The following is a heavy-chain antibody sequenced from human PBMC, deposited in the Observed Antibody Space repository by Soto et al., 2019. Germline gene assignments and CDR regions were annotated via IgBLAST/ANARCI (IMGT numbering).Heavy chain of an antibody. V-gene: IGHV3-21*01. Sequence: VQLVESGGGLVKPGGSLRLSCAASGFTFSSYSMNWVRQAPGKGLEWVSSISSSSSYIYYADSVKGRFTISRDNAKNSLYLQMNSLRAEDTAVYYCARDGGNDYGDYDYYYYYMDVWGKGTTVTVSS. CDR3: ARDGGNDYGDYDYYYYYMDV. J-gene: IGHJ6*03. CDR2: ISSSSSYI. D-gene: IGHD4-17*01. CDR1: GFTFSSYS.